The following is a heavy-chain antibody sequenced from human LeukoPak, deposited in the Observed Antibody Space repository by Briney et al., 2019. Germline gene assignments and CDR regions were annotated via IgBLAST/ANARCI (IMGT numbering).Heavy chain of an antibody. CDR1: GGSINGYN. D-gene: IGHD4-17*01. J-gene: IGHJ5*02. CDR2: ISDSGST. Sequence: SETLSLTCTVSGGSINGYNWNWIRQPQGKGLEKIGYISDSGSTNYNPSLKSRVTMSVDSSNTEFSLRLNSVTAADTAVYYCARVFRGAVTSNWFHPWGQGTLVTVSS. CDR3: ARVFRGAVTSNWFHP. V-gene: IGHV4-59*01.